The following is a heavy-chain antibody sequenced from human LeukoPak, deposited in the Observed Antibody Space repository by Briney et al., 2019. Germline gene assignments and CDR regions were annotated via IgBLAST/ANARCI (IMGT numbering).Heavy chain of an antibody. D-gene: IGHD5-12*01. CDR1: GFTFSSYA. CDR3: ARGVRSGYGIDY. CDR2: ISYDGSNK. J-gene: IGHJ4*02. Sequence: GGSLRLSCAASGFTFSSYAMHWVRQAPGKGLEWVAVISYDGSNKYYADSVKGRFTISRDNSKNTLYLQMNSLRAEDTAVYYCARGVRSGYGIDYWGQGTLVTVSS. V-gene: IGHV3-30-3*01.